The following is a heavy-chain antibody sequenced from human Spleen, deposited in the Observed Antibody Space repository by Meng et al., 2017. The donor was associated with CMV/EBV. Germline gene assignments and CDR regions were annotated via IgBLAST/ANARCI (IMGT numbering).Heavy chain of an antibody. V-gene: IGHV3-11*04. CDR1: GFTFSDYY. D-gene: IGHD3-3*01. J-gene: IGHJ6*02. CDR3: ARGAYDFWSGYYPTRQSDYGMDV. CDR2: ISSSGSTI. Sequence: GGSLRLSCAASGFTFSDYYMTWIRQAPGKGLEWVSYISSSGSTISYADSVKGRFTISRDNAKNSLYLQMNSLRAEDTAVYYCARGAYDFWSGYYPTRQSDYGMDVWGQGTTVTVSS.